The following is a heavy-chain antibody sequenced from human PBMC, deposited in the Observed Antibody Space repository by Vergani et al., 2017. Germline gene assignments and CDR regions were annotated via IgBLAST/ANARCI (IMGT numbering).Heavy chain of an antibody. CDR1: GFTFSSYG. Sequence: QVQLVESGGGVVQPGRSLRLSCAASGFTFSSYGMHWVRQAPGKGLEWVAVISYDGSNKYYADSVKGRFTISRENSKNTLYLQMNRHRAEDTAVYYCANGSSSWWFDDWGQGTLVTVSS. D-gene: IGHD6-13*01. CDR3: ANGSSSWWFDD. J-gene: IGHJ4*02. V-gene: IGHV3-30*18. CDR2: ISYDGSNK.